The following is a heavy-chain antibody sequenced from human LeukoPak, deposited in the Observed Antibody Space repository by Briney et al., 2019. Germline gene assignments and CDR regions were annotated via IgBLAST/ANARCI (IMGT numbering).Heavy chain of an antibody. Sequence: PGGSLRLSCAGSGSTFSRSWMHWVRRAPGKGLMWVSRINGDGIVTSYADSVKGRFTISRDNAKNALYLQMNSLRAEDTAVYYCARPRGYSSSWRDTFDIWGQGTMVTVSS. D-gene: IGHD6-13*01. CDR2: INGDGIVT. V-gene: IGHV3-74*01. CDR3: ARPRGYSSSWRDTFDI. CDR1: GSTFSRSW. J-gene: IGHJ3*02.